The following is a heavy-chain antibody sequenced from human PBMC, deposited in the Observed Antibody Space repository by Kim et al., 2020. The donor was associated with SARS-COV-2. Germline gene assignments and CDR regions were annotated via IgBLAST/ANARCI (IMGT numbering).Heavy chain of an antibody. V-gene: IGHV4-59*01. CDR1: GGSFSAYY. D-gene: IGHD2-2*01. CDR2: IYHSGST. CDR3: ARGWYRDCSSFSCYFYHY. J-gene: IGHJ4*01. Sequence: SETLSFTCTVSGGSFSAYYWSWIRQPPGKGLEWIGYIYHSGSTNYNPSLKSRVTISVDTTKNQFSLKLSSVTAADTAVYFCARGWYRDCSSFSCYFYHY.